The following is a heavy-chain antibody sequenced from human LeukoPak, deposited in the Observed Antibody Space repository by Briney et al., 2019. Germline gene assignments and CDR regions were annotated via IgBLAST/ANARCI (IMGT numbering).Heavy chain of an antibody. V-gene: IGHV4-30-4*01. Sequence: SEALSLTCTVSGGSISNDNYYWSWIRQPPGKGLEWIGYIYYSGSTYYNPSLKSRVSISVDTSKNQFSLKLSSVTAADTAVYYCARVGYYYYAMDVWGQGTRSPSP. CDR2: IYYSGST. CDR1: GGSISNDNYY. D-gene: IGHD3-16*01. J-gene: IGHJ6*02. CDR3: ARVGYYYYAMDV.